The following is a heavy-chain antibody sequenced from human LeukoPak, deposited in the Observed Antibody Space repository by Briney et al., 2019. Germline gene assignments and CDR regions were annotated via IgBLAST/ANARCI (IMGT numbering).Heavy chain of an antibody. CDR1: GFTFSTYW. CDR3: VAAGGY. Sequence: GGSLRLSCAASGFTFSTYWMNWVCQAPGKGLEWVANIKEDGSEKNYVDSVKGRFTISRDNAKNSLCLQMNSLRAEDTAVYYCVAAGGYWGQGALVTVSS. CDR2: IKEDGSEK. D-gene: IGHD6-13*01. V-gene: IGHV3-7*05. J-gene: IGHJ4*02.